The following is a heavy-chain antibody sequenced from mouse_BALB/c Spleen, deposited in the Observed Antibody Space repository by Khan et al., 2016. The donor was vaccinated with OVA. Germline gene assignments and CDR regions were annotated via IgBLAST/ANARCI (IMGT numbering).Heavy chain of an antibody. CDR1: GYTFTNYI. V-gene: IGHV1S136*01. CDR3: ARDYGSSFWFAY. J-gene: IGHJ3*01. Sequence: VQLKQSGPELVKPGASVKMSCKASGYTFTNYIIHWVKQKPGQGLEWIGYINPYNDGTKYNEKFKGKATLPSDNSSSTAYMELSDLTSDDSAVYYCARDYGSSFWFAYWGQGTLVTVSA. D-gene: IGHD1-1*01. CDR2: INPYNDGT.